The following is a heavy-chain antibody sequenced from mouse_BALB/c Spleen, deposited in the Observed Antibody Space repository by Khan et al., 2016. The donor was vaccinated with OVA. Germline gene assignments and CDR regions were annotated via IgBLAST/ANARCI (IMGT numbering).Heavy chain of an antibody. D-gene: IGHD2-14*01. J-gene: IGHJ3*01. Sequence: EVQLVESGPSLVKPSQTLSLTCSVTGDSISSGYWSWIRKFPGNKLEYMGYMIHTGYTDYNPPPNSRLAITTHTSKHHYFLQLYSVTTEDTATYYCAISTYRYAFAYWGQGTLVTVSA. CDR1: GDSISSGY. CDR2: MIHTGYT. CDR3: AISTYRYAFAY. V-gene: IGHV3-8*02.